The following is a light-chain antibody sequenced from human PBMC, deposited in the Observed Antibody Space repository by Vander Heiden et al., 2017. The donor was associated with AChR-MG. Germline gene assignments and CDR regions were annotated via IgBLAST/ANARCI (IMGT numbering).Light chain of an antibody. V-gene: IGKV3-20*01. Sequence: DIVLTQSPGTLSLSPGERATLSCRASQSVSSSNSAWYQQKPGQALRLLIYGASSRATGIPDRFSGSGSGTDFTLTISRLEPEDFAVYYCQQYGSSQFTFGPGTKVDI. CDR1: QSVSSSN. CDR2: GAS. J-gene: IGKJ3*01. CDR3: QQYGSSQFT.